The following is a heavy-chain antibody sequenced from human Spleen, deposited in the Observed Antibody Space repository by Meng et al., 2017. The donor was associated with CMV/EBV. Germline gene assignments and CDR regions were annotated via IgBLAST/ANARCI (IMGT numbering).Heavy chain of an antibody. J-gene: IGHJ5*02. CDR2: IIPIFGTA. CDR3: ARDRSGSYYFWFDP. CDR1: GGTFSSYA. D-gene: IGHD1-26*01. V-gene: IGHV1-69*05. Sequence: SVKVSCKASGGTFSSYAISWVRQAPGQGLEWLGGIIPIFGTANYAQKFQGRVKISTDDSTSTAYMELSSLRSEDTAVYYCARDRSGSYYFWFDPWGQGTLVTVSS.